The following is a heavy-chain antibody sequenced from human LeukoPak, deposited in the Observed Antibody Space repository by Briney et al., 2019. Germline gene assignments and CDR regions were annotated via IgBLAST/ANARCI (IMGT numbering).Heavy chain of an antibody. CDR2: INHSGST. D-gene: IGHD6-6*01. CDR3: ARLAARNMDV. CDR1: GGSFSGYY. J-gene: IGHJ6*03. V-gene: IGHV4-34*01. Sequence: SETLSLTCAVYGGSFSGYYWSWIRQPPGKGLEWIGEINHSGSTNYNPSLKSRVTISVDTSKNQFSLKLSSVTAADTAVYYCARLAARNMDVWGKGTTVTVSS.